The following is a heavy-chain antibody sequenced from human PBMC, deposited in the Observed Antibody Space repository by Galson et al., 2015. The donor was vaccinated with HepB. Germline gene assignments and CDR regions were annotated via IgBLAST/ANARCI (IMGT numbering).Heavy chain of an antibody. D-gene: IGHD2-21*01. Sequence: CAISGDSVSSNSAAWNWIRQSPSRGLEWLGRTYYRSKWYNDYAVSVKNRITTNPDTSKNQFSLQLNSVTPEDTAVYYCARGAYCGGDCYIPLGDWGQGTLVTVSS. CDR1: GDSVSSNSAA. CDR2: TYYRSKWYN. V-gene: IGHV6-1*01. CDR3: ARGAYCGGDCYIPLGD. J-gene: IGHJ4*02.